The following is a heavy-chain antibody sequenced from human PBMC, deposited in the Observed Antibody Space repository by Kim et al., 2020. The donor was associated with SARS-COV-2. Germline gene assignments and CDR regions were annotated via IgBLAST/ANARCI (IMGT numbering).Heavy chain of an antibody. CDR3: ARVGGTHYYGSGSYYNYFDY. J-gene: IGHJ4*02. D-gene: IGHD3-10*01. Sequence: ASVKVSCKASGYTFTSYYMHWVRQAPGQGLEWMGIINPSGGSTSYAQKFQGRVTMTRDTSTSTVYMELSSLRSEDTAVYYCARVGGTHYYGSGSYYNYFDYWGQGTLVTVSS. CDR1: GYTFTSYY. V-gene: IGHV1-46*01. CDR2: INPSGGST.